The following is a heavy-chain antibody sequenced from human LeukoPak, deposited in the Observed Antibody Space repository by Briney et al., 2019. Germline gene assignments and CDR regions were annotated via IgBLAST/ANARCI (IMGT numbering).Heavy chain of an antibody. CDR3: ARATSLDTAILRDYYYGMDV. CDR1: GYTFTSYG. D-gene: IGHD5-18*01. J-gene: IGHJ6*04. V-gene: IGHV1-18*04. CDR2: ISAYNGNT. Sequence: ASVKVSCKASGYTFTSYGISWVRQAPGQVLEWMGWISAYNGNTNYAQKLQGRVTMTTDTSTSTAYMELRSLRSDDTAVYYCARATSLDTAILRDYYYGMDVWGKGTTVTVSS.